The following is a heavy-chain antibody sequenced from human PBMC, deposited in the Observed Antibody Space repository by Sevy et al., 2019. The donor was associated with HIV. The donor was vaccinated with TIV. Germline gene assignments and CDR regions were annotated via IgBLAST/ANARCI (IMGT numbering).Heavy chain of an antibody. CDR2: PRNKADSYTT. J-gene: IGHJ4*02. CDR1: GFTFSDHY. Sequence: GGSLRISCAASGFTFSDHYMEWVRQAPGKGLEWVGRPRNKADSYTTDYGVSVKERFTISRDDSKNSQYLQMNSLKTEDTAVYYCATHAGIAAAGRVFDYWGQGSLVTVSS. CDR3: ATHAGIAAAGRVFDY. V-gene: IGHV3-72*01. D-gene: IGHD6-13*01.